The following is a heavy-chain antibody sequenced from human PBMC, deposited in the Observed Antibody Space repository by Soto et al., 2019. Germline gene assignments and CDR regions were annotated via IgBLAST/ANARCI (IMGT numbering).Heavy chain of an antibody. V-gene: IGHV1-46*01. CDR1: GYTFTSYY. CDR2: INPSGGST. J-gene: IGHJ6*02. D-gene: IGHD6-13*01. CDR3: ARVSGSSSWDGVDYYYYGMDV. Sequence: QVQLVQSGAEVKKPGASVKVSCKASGYTFTSYYMHWVRQAPGQGLEWMGIINPSGGSTSYAQKFQVRVTMTRDTSTSTVYMELSSLRSEDTAVYYCARVSGSSSWDGVDYYYYGMDVWGQGTTVTVSS.